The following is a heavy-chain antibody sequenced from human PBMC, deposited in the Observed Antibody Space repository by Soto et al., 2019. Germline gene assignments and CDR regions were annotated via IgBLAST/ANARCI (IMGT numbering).Heavy chain of an antibody. CDR2: ISGSGGST. J-gene: IGHJ6*02. CDR3: AKTHRPYYYYYGMDV. Sequence: GSLRLSCAASGFTFSSYAMSWVCQAPGKGLEWVSAISGSGGSTYYADSVKGRFTISRDNSKNTLYLQMNSLRAEDTAVYYCAKTHRPYYYYYGMDVWGQGTTVTVSS. V-gene: IGHV3-23*01. CDR1: GFTFSSYA.